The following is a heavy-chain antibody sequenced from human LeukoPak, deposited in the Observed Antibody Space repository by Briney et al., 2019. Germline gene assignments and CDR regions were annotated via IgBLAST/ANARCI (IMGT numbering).Heavy chain of an antibody. V-gene: IGHV4-59*01. CDR1: GGSISSYY. D-gene: IGHD3-10*01. CDR3: ARLLRGSGSEIKFDP. CDR2: IYYSGST. J-gene: IGHJ5*02. Sequence: SETLSLTCTVSGGSISSYYWSWIRQPPGKGLEWIGYIYYSGSTNYNPSLKSRVTISVDTSKNQFSLKLSSVTAADTAVYYCARLLRGSGSEIKFDPWGQGTLVTVSS.